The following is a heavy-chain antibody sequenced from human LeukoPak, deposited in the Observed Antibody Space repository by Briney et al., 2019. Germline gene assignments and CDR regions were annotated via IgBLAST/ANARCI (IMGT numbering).Heavy chain of an antibody. J-gene: IGHJ4*02. CDR1: GFTFSSYA. D-gene: IGHD3-22*01. CDR3: ARARSGYSHFDY. V-gene: IGHV3-23*01. CDR2: TSGSGGST. Sequence: GGSLRLSCAASGFTFSSYAMSWVRQAPGKGLEWVSATSGSGGSTYYADSVKGRFTISRDNSKNTLYLQMNSLRAEDTAVYYCARARSGYSHFDYWGQGTLVTVSS.